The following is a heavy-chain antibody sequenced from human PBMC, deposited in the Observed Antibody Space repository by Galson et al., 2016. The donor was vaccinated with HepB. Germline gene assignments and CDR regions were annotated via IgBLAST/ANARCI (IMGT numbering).Heavy chain of an antibody. CDR3: ARTPGYSGTWYDAFDI. CDR1: GFTFTRYT. CDR2: ISGGSSYK. D-gene: IGHD6-13*01. Sequence: SLRLSCAASGFTFTRYTMNWVRQSPGKGLEWVSSISGGSSYKYYADSMKGRFTISRDNSKNSLYLQMNSLRAEDTAIYFCARTPGYSGTWYDAFDIWGPGTIVTVSS. J-gene: IGHJ3*02. V-gene: IGHV3-21*01.